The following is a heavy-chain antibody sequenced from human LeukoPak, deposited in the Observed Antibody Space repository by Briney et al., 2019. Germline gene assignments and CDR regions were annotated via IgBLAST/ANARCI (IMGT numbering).Heavy chain of an antibody. D-gene: IGHD3-16*01. CDR3: ARVPLASSFGSSYYYYGMDV. Sequence: SETLSVTCTVSGGSISSYYWSWIRQPPGKGLEWIGYIYYSGSTNYNPSLKSRVTISVDTSKNQFSLKLSSVTAADTAVYYCARVPLASSFGSSYYYYGMDVWGQGTTVTVSS. V-gene: IGHV4-59*01. J-gene: IGHJ6*02. CDR1: GGSISSYY. CDR2: IYYSGST.